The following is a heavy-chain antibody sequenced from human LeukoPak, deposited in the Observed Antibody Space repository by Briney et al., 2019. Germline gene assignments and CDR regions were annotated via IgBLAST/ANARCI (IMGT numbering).Heavy chain of an antibody. CDR2: ITSRGSHI. Sequence: GGSLRLSCAASGFAFNSYTITWVRQAPGKGLESVSSITSRGSHIYIADSVKGRFTISRDNAKNSLFLQMSSLCVEDTAVYYCARVAQGATTENYFYYYMDAWGKGTTVTVSS. V-gene: IGHV3-21*01. CDR1: GFAFNSYT. D-gene: IGHD4-11*01. J-gene: IGHJ6*03. CDR3: ARVAQGATTENYFYYYMDA.